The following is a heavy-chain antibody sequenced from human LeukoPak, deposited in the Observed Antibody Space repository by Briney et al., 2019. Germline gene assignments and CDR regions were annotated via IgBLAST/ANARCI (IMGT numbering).Heavy chain of an antibody. Sequence: GSSVKVSCKASGGTFSSYAISWVRQAPGQGLEWMGGIIPIFGTANYAQKFQGRVTITTDESTSTAYMELSSLRSEDTAVYYCARSTSHCSSTSCYGFWFDPWDQGTLVTVSS. CDR2: IIPIFGTA. V-gene: IGHV1-69*05. CDR3: ARSTSHCSSTSCYGFWFDP. CDR1: GGTFSSYA. J-gene: IGHJ5*02. D-gene: IGHD2-2*01.